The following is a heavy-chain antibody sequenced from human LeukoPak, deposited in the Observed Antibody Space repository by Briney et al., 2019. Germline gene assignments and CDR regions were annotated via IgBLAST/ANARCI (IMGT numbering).Heavy chain of an antibody. CDR2: ISSSGSTI. CDR1: GFTFSSYE. J-gene: IGHJ6*02. D-gene: IGHD5-24*01. CDR3: ARDNLQTIYYYYGMDV. V-gene: IGHV3-48*03. Sequence: GGSLRLSCAASGFTFSSYEMNWVRQAPGKGLEWVSYISSSGSTIYYADSVKGRFTISSDNAKNSLYLQMNSLRAEDTAVYYCARDNLQTIYYYYGMDVWGQGTTVTVSS.